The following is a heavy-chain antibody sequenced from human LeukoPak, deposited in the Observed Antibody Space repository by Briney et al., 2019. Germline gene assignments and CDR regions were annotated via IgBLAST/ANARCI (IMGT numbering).Heavy chain of an antibody. Sequence: TSETLSLTCTVSGGSISSFHWSWIRQPPGKGLEWIGYIYYSGSTNCNPSLKSRVTISVDTSKNQFSLKLSSVTAADTAVYYCARRAYSSGYYFFDYWGQGALVTVSS. D-gene: IGHD6-19*01. CDR1: GGSISSFH. J-gene: IGHJ4*02. V-gene: IGHV4-59*01. CDR2: IYYSGST. CDR3: ARRAYSSGYYFFDY.